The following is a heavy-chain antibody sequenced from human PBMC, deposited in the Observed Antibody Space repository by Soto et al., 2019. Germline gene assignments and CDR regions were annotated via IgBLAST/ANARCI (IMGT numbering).Heavy chain of an antibody. V-gene: IGHV1-69*02. Sequence: GASVKVSCKASGDTFSSYTINWVRQAPGQGLEWMGRLIPILGIANYAQKFQGRVTITADKSTSTAYMELSSLRSEDTAVYYCARGRYCSSSSCYGPNWFDPWGQGTLVTVSS. D-gene: IGHD2-2*01. CDR2: LIPILGIA. CDR1: GDTFSSYT. J-gene: IGHJ5*02. CDR3: ARGRYCSSSSCYGPNWFDP.